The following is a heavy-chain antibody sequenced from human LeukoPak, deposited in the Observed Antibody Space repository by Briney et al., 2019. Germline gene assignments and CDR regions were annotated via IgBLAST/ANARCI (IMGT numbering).Heavy chain of an antibody. CDR1: GDSVYSKSVG. CDR2: TYYRSKWYN. Sequence: SQTLSLTCAISGDSVYSKSVGWSWIRQSPSRGLEWLGRTYYRSKWYNDYALSMKSRITINPNTSKNQFSLQLNSVTPEDTAMYYCARGVQPLHESDAFDVWGQGTMVTVSS. D-gene: IGHD2-2*01. V-gene: IGHV6-1*01. J-gene: IGHJ3*01. CDR3: ARGVQPLHESDAFDV.